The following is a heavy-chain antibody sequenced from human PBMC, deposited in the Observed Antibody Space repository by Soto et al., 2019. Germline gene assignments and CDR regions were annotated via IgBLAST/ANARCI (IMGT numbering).Heavy chain of an antibody. Sequence: THSRTCAISGDXVSSNSAAWNWNRQSPSRGLEWLGRTYYRPKWYNDYAVSVKSRITINPDTSKNQFSLQLNSVTPEDTAVYYCARDRTAGTTRVYYYYGMDVWGKGTTVTVSS. CDR3: ARDRTAGTTRVYYYYGMDV. D-gene: IGHD1-7*01. J-gene: IGHJ6*04. V-gene: IGHV6-1*01. CDR1: GDXVSSNSAA. CDR2: TYYRPKWYN.